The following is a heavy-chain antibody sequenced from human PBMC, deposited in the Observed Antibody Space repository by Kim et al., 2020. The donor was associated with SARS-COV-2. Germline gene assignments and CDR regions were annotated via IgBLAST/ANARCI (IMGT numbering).Heavy chain of an antibody. V-gene: IGHV3-7*03. J-gene: IGHJ4*02. D-gene: IGHD1-7*01. CDR3: ARENWVRLELYSSRYFDY. Sequence: GGSLRLSCAASGFTFSSYWMSWVRQAPGKGLEWVANIKQDGSEKYYVDSVKGRFTISRDNAKNSLYLQMNSLRAEDTAVYYCARENWVRLELYSSRYFDYWGQGTLVTVSS. CDR1: GFTFSSYW. CDR2: IKQDGSEK.